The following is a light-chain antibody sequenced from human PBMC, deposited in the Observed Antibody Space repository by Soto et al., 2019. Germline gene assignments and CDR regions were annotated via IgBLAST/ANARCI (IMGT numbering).Light chain of an antibody. J-gene: IGKJ1*01. CDR3: QQYYSYPWT. V-gene: IGKV1-8*01. CDR1: QGISSY. Sequence: AIRMTQSPSSLSASTGDRVTITCRASQGISSYLAWYQQKPGKATKLLIYAASTLQSGVPSRFSGSGSGTDFTRTISCLQSEDFATYYCQQYYSYPWTFGQGTKVEIK. CDR2: AAS.